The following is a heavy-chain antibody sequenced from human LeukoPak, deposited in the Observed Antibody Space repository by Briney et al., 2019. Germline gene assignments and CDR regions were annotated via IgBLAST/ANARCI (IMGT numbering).Heavy chain of an antibody. CDR2: ISSSTNYI. CDR3: ARVPSDY. Sequence: GGSPRLSCAASGFSFRDYATSWVRQAPGKGLEWVSSISSSTNYIYYADSVKGRFTISRDNAKNSLYLQMNNLRAEDTAVYYCARVPSDYWGQGTLVTVSS. V-gene: IGHV3-21*01. CDR1: GFSFRDYA. J-gene: IGHJ4*02.